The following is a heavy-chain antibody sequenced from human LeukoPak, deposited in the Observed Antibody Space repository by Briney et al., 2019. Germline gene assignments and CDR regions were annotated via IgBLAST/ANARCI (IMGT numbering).Heavy chain of an antibody. CDR3: ASMPGDKLEYYYMDV. J-gene: IGHJ6*03. Sequence: SETLSLTCTVSGGSISGYYWSWIRQPAGKGLEWIGRIYTSGSTNYNPSLKSRVTMSVDTSKIQFSLKLSSVTAADTAVYYCASMPGDKLEYYYMDVWGKGTTVTVSS. CDR2: IYTSGST. V-gene: IGHV4-4*07. CDR1: GGSISGYY. D-gene: IGHD2-2*01.